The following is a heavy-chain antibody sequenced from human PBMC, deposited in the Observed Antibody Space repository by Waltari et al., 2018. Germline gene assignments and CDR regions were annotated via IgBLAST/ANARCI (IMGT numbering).Heavy chain of an antibody. Sequence: EVQLVESGGGLVQPGGSLRLSCAASGFTFSSYSMNWVRQAPGKGLEWVSYISSSSSTIYYADAVKGRFTSSRDNAKNSLYLQMNSLRAEDTAVYYCAREGEDYYGMDVWGQGTTVTVSS. CDR2: ISSSSSTI. V-gene: IGHV3-48*01. J-gene: IGHJ6*02. CDR3: AREGEDYYGMDV. CDR1: GFTFSSYS. D-gene: IGHD2-21*01.